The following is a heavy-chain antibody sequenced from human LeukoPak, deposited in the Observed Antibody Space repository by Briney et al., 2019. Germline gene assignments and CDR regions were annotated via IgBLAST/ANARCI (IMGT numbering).Heavy chain of an antibody. J-gene: IGHJ3*02. CDR1: GGSFSGYY. D-gene: IGHD5-12*01. CDR2: INHSGST. Sequence: SETLSLTCAVYGGSFSGYYWSWIRQPPGKGLEWIGEINHSGSTNYNPSLKSRVTISVDTSKTQFSLKLSSVTAADTAVYYCARGDIGGYVGAFDIWGQGTMVTVSS. CDR3: ARGDIGGYVGAFDI. V-gene: IGHV4-34*01.